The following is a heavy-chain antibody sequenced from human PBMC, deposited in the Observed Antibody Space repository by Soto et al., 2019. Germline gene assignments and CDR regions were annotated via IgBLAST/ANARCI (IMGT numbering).Heavy chain of an antibody. CDR3: ARRAVTTYHFFDY. CDR2: IHRASTYI. V-gene: IGHV3-21*06. Sequence: GGSLRLSCATSGFTFSSFGMDWVRQAPGKGLEWVSSIHRASTYIYYADSVRGRFTISRDNAKSSLYLQMNSLTVEDTAVYYCARRAVTTYHFFDYWGQGALVTVYS. J-gene: IGHJ4*02. D-gene: IGHD4-17*01. CDR1: GFTFSSFG.